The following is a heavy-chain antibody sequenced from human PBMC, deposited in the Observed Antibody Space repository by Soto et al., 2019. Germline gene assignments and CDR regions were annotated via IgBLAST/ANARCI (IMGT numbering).Heavy chain of an antibody. V-gene: IGHV3-23*01. CDR3: AKDQNYYDNRPTDY. D-gene: IGHD3-22*01. CDR2: ISGSGGGT. CDR1: GFTFSNYA. J-gene: IGHJ4*02. Sequence: PGGSLRLSCAVSGFTFSNYAMSWVRQAPGKGLEWVSAISGSGGGTNYADSVKGRFTISRDNSKNTLYLQMNSLRAEDTAVYYCAKDQNYYDNRPTDYWGQGTPVTVSS.